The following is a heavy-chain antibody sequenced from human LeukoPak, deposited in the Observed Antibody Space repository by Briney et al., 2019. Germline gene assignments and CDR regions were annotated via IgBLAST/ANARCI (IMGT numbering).Heavy chain of an antibody. CDR2: INSDGSST. V-gene: IGHV3-74*01. J-gene: IGHJ4*02. CDR1: GSTFSSYW. CDR3: ARVYYDFWSGYSHCFDY. Sequence: PGGSLRLSCAASGSTFSSYWMHWVRQAPGKGLVWVSRINSDGSSTSYADSVKGRFTISRDNAKNTLYLQMNSLRAEDTAVYYCARVYYDFWSGYSHCFDYWGQGTLVTVSS. D-gene: IGHD3-3*01.